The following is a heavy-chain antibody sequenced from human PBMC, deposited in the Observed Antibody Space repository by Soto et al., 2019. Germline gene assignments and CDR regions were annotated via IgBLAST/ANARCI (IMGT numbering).Heavy chain of an antibody. J-gene: IGHJ6*02. CDR2: IYPADSDT. D-gene: IGHD2-2*01. CDR3: ASIPHSTTSYYDHNFGMDV. V-gene: IGHV5-51*01. CDR1: GYSFPSDW. Sequence: PGASLKISCKGSGYSFPSDWIGWVRQMPGKGLEWMGSIYPADSDTRYSPAFQGQVTISADKSIRTAYLQWSSLKASDTATYYCASIPHSTTSYYDHNFGMDVWGQGTTVTVSS.